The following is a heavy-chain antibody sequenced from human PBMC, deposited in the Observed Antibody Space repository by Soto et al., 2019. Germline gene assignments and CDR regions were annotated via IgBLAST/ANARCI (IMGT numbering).Heavy chain of an antibody. J-gene: IGHJ3*02. Sequence: SVKVFCKASGGTFSSYAISWVRQAPGQGLEWMGGIIPIFGTANYAQKFQGRVTITADESTSTAYMELSSLRSEDTAVYYCAREIVGYCSSTSCLNDAFDIWGQGTMVTVSS. D-gene: IGHD2-2*01. CDR3: AREIVGYCSSTSCLNDAFDI. CDR1: GGTFSSYA. CDR2: IIPIFGTA. V-gene: IGHV1-69*13.